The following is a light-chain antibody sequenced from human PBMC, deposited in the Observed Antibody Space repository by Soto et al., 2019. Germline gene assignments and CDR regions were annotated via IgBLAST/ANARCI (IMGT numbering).Light chain of an antibody. J-gene: IGLJ2*01. CDR3: LLYHGGGV. CDR1: TGAVSSGYY. Sequence: QTVVTQEPSLTVSPGGTVTLTCASSTGAVSSGYYTNWFQQKPGQAPRAXXXXXXXXXXXXXXXXXXSLLGGKAALTLSGXXXXXXXEYYCLLYHGGGVFGGGTKLTVL. V-gene: IGLV7-43*01. CDR2: XXX.